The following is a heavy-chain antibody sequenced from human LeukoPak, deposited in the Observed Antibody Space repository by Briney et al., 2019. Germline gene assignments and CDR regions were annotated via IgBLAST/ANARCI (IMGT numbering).Heavy chain of an antibody. CDR1: GGSISSYY. D-gene: IGHD4-17*01. Sequence: PSETLSLTCTVSGGSISSYYWSWIRQPPGKGLEWIGYIYYSGSTNYNPSLKSRVTISVDTSKNQFSLKLSSVTAADTAAYYCAREYSKLPVTTSWYFDLWGRGTQVTVSS. J-gene: IGHJ2*01. CDR2: IYYSGST. V-gene: IGHV4-59*01. CDR3: AREYSKLPVTTSWYFDL.